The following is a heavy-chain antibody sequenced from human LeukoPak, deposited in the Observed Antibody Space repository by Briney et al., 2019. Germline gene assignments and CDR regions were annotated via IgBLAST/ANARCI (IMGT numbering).Heavy chain of an antibody. V-gene: IGHV3-74*01. CDR2: INSDGSST. D-gene: IGHD6-6*01. CDR3: ARAQYIPPFDP. Sequence: GGSLRLSCAASGFTFSSYWMHWVRQAPGKGLVWVSRINSDGSSTSYADSVKGRLTISRDNAKNTLYLQMNSLRAEDTAVYYCARAQYIPPFDPWGQGTLVTVSS. J-gene: IGHJ5*02. CDR1: GFTFSSYW.